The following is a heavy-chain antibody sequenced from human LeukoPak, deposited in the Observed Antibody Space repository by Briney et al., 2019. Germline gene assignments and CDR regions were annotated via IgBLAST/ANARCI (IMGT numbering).Heavy chain of an antibody. CDR2: MNPNSGNT. D-gene: IGHD3-10*01. CDR1: GYTFTSYD. V-gene: IGHV1-8*01. CDR3: TTREIVVEPAQTSMVRGVLWRSDF. Sequence: ASVKVSCKASGYTFTSYDINWVRQATGQGLEWRGCMNPNSGNTGYAQKFQGRVTMTRKTAISTAYMDLSSLRSDDTAVYYCTTREIVVEPAQTSMVRGVLWRSDFWGHGTLVTVSS. J-gene: IGHJ4*01.